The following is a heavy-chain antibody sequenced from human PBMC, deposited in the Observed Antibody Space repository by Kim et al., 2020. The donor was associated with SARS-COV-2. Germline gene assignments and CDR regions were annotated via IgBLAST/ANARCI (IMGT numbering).Heavy chain of an antibody. CDR1: GFTFSSYG. CDR2: IWYDGSNK. Sequence: GGSLRLSCAASGFTFSSYGMHWVRQAPGKGLEWVAVIWYDGSNKYYADSVKGRFTISRDNSKNTLYLQMNSLRAEDTAVYYCARVCGSCYAGPDAFDIWGQGTMVTVSS. J-gene: IGHJ3*02. V-gene: IGHV3-33*08. D-gene: IGHD2-15*01. CDR3: ARVCGSCYAGPDAFDI.